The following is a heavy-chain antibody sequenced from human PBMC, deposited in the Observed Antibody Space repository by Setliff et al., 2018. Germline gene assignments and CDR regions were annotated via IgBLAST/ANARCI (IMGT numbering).Heavy chain of an antibody. CDR1: GGSIRSGSFY. J-gene: IGHJ4*02. V-gene: IGHV4-61*02. CDR3: AKERYFDCFFDI. CDR2: VHASGSP. D-gene: IGHD3-9*01. Sequence: SETLSLTCTVSGGSIRSGSFYWSWIRQSAEKGLEWIGRVHASGSPNYNPSFKGRVTISLDTSTNQFSLNLNSVTAADTAVYYCAKERYFDCFFDIWGQGTPVTVSS.